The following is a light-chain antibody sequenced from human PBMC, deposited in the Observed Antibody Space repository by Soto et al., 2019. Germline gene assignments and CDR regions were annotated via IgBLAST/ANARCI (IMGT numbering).Light chain of an antibody. CDR1: SSDVGGYNY. CDR3: SSYTSSRAHV. CDR2: EVS. J-gene: IGLJ1*01. Sequence: QSALTQPASVSGSPGQSITISCTGTSSDVGGYNYVSWYQQQSGKAPKLMIHEVSNRPSGVSNRFSGSKSGNTASLTISGLQAEEEADYYCSSYTSSRAHVFGIGTKVTVL. V-gene: IGLV2-14*01.